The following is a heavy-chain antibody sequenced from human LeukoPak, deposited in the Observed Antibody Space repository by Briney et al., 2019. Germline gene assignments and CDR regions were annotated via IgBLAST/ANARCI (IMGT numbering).Heavy chain of an antibody. J-gene: IGHJ3*02. V-gene: IGHV3-9*01. CDR1: GFTFDDYA. CDR2: ISWSSGRI. D-gene: IGHD3-10*01. Sequence: GRSLRLSCAVSGFTFDDYAMLWVRQAPGKGLEWVSGISWSSGRIGYADSVKGRFTISRDNAKNSLYLQMNNLRAEDTALYYCAKSLIYLWFGELSGHAFDIWGQGTMVTVSS. CDR3: AKSLIYLWFGELSGHAFDI.